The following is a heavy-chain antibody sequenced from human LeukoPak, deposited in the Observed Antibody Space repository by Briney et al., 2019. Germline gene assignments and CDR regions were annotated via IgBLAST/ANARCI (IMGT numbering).Heavy chain of an antibody. Sequence: PSQTLSLTSTVSGGSISSGGYYWGWIRQPPGKGLEWIGYIYHSGSTYYNPSLKSRVTTSVDRSKNQFSLKLSSVTAADTAVYSCARDRGDIVVVPAATWGQGTLVTVSS. CDR1: GGSISSGGYY. D-gene: IGHD2-2*01. J-gene: IGHJ5*02. CDR2: IYHSGST. CDR3: ARDRGDIVVVPAAT. V-gene: IGHV4-30-2*01.